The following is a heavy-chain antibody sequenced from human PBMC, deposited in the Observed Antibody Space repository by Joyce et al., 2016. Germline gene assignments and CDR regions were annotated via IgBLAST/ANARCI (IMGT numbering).Heavy chain of an antibody. J-gene: IGHJ4*02. CDR1: GESFSRYY. CDR3: ASDGTMTLFDH. CDR2: INHDGDT. D-gene: IGHD1-1*01. Sequence: QVQLQQWGAGLLKPTETLYLTCAVSGESFSRYYWTWIRQSPGKGLEWIGDINHDGDTNYKPSLTGRVTISVDTSKNQFSLKVTSVTAADAAVYYCASDGTMTLFDHWGQGTPVTVSS. V-gene: IGHV4-34*02.